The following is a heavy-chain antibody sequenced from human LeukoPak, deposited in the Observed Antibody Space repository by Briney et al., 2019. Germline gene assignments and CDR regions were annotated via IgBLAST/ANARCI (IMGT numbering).Heavy chain of an antibody. CDR2: IHYSGST. CDR1: GGSVSSGGHY. J-gene: IGHJ4*02. D-gene: IGHD6-19*01. CDR3: ATVGGSGWFDY. V-gene: IGHV4-61*08. Sequence: SETLSLTCTVSGGSVSSGGHYWSWIRQSPGKGLEWIGRIHYSGSTNYNPSLQSRVSISVDTSTNKFSLKLSSVTAADTAVYFCATVGGSGWFDYWGQGTLVTVSS.